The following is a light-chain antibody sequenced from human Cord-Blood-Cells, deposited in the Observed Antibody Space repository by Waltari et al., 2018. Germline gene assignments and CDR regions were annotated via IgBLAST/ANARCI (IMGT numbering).Light chain of an antibody. V-gene: IGKV1-39*01. Sequence: DTQMTQCPSSLSASVGDRVTLTCRASQSFSSYLNWYQQKPGKAPKLLIYAASSLQSWVASRFSGSGSGTEFTRTISSLQPADFATYDCQQSYSTPCTFGQGTKVEIK. CDR1: QSFSSY. CDR3: QQSYSTPCT. J-gene: IGKJ1*01. CDR2: AAS.